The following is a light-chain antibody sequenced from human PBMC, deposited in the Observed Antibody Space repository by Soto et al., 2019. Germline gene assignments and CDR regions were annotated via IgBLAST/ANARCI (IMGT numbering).Light chain of an antibody. CDR2: DAS. Sequence: DMQMTQYPSTLSASVGDRVTITCRASQSITNWLAWYQQKPGKAPKLLIYDASSLNSGVPSRFSGSGSGTDFTLIISRLEPEDFAVYYCQQYGNSLSWTFGQGT. V-gene: IGKV1-5*01. CDR3: QQYGNSLSWT. CDR1: QSITNW. J-gene: IGKJ1*01.